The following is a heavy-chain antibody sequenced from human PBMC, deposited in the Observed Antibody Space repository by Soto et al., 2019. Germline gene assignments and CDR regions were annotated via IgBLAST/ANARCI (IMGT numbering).Heavy chain of an antibody. CDR1: GYTFTSYG. Sequence: ASVKVSCKASGYTFTSYGISWVRQAPGQGLEWMGWISAYNGNTNYAQKLQGRVTMTTDTSTSTAYMELRSLRSDDTAVYYCARGGGYCSGGSCYSVWHYFDYWGQGTLVTVSS. CDR2: ISAYNGNT. J-gene: IGHJ4*02. CDR3: ARGGGYCSGGSCYSVWHYFDY. D-gene: IGHD2-15*01. V-gene: IGHV1-18*04.